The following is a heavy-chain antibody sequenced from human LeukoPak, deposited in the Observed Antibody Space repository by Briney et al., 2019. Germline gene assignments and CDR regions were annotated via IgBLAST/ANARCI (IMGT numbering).Heavy chain of an antibody. D-gene: IGHD1-26*01. J-gene: IGHJ4*02. V-gene: IGHV3-23*01. CDR1: GSSVTSCA. Sequence: GGSLRLSCAASGSSVTSCAMSWVRQAPGKGLEWVSTISNSGYNTWYADSVKGRFTISRDNSQNTLYLQMSGLRAEDTALYYCARHDGSSFIYYIDHWGQGALVTVSS. CDR2: ISNSGYNT. CDR3: ARHDGSSFIYYIDH.